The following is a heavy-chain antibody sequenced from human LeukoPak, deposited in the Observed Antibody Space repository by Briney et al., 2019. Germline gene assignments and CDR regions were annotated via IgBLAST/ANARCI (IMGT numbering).Heavy chain of an antibody. V-gene: IGHV3-21*01. CDR3: ARASHNWNDEHASDV. CDR2: ISSSSSYV. CDR1: GFTFSSYS. D-gene: IGHD1-1*01. Sequence: NPGGSLRLSSAASGFTFSSYSMNWVRQAPGKGLEWVSSISSSSSYVYYADSVKGRFTISRDNAKNTLYLQLNILRAEDTAVYYCARASHNWNDEHASDVWGQGTMVSVSS. J-gene: IGHJ3*01.